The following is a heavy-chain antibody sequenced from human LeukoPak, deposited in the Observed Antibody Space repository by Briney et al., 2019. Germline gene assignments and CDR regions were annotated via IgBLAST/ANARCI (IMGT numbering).Heavy chain of an antibody. J-gene: IGHJ4*02. CDR2: ISWNSGSI. Sequence: GRSLRLSCAASGFTFDDYAMHWVRQAPGKGLEWVSGISWNSGSIGYADSVKGRFTISRDNAKNSLYLQMNSLRAEDTALYYCAKGSLTCSNYVFDYWGQGTLVTVSS. CDR1: GFTFDDYA. V-gene: IGHV3-9*01. CDR3: AKGSLTCSNYVFDY. D-gene: IGHD4-11*01.